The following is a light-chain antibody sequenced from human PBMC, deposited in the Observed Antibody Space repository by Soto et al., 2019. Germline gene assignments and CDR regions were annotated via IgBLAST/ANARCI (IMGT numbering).Light chain of an antibody. CDR3: QTWGTGIRV. J-gene: IGLJ1*01. Sequence: QLVLTQSPSASASLGASVKLTCTLSSGHSNYAIAWHQQQPEKGPRYLMKLNSDGSHRKGDGIPDRFSGSSSGAERYLTISSHQSEDEDDYYCQTWGTGIRVFGTGTKVTVL. V-gene: IGLV4-69*01. CDR1: SGHSNYA. CDR2: LNSDGSH.